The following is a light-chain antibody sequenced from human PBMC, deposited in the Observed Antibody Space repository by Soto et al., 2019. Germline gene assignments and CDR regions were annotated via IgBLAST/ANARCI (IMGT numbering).Light chain of an antibody. J-gene: IGKJ4*01. CDR3: QQYGYEPLT. Sequence: ILCTQSPGTLSLSPGERATLSCRASQSVSSSYLAWYQQKPGQAPRLLIYGASSRATGIPDRFSGRGSGTDFTLTISRLQPEDFGVYYCQQYGYEPLTFGGGTKVDIK. V-gene: IGKV3-20*01. CDR1: QSVSSSY. CDR2: GAS.